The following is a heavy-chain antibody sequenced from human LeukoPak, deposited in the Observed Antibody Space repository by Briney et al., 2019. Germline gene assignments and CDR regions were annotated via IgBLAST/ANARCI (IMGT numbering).Heavy chain of an antibody. CDR1: GFTFSSYA. J-gene: IGHJ4*02. CDR2: ISGSGGST. Sequence: GGSLRLSCAASGFTFSSYAMSWVRQAPGKGLEWVSAISGSGGSTYYADSVKGRFTISRDNSKNTLYLQMNSLRAEDTAVYYCAKGREGSGYYRPPACPFDYWGQGTLVTVSS. V-gene: IGHV3-23*01. CDR3: AKGREGSGYYRPPACPFDY. D-gene: IGHD3-22*01.